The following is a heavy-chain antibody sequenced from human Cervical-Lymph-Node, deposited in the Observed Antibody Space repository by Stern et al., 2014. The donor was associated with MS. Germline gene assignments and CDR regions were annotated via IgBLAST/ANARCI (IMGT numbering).Heavy chain of an antibody. J-gene: IGHJ4*02. Sequence: QVQLVQSGGGLVKPGGSLTVSCAASGFSFSDYYMTWLRQAPGKGLEWVANFGRSGYTIVYADSVKDRFTSSRDNAKNSLYLQMNSLRAEDTALYYCARDAEYDIWSGYLDYWGPGILVTVSP. D-gene: IGHD3-3*01. CDR3: ARDAEYDIWSGYLDY. CDR1: GFSFSDYY. CDR2: FGRSGYTI. V-gene: IGHV3-11*01.